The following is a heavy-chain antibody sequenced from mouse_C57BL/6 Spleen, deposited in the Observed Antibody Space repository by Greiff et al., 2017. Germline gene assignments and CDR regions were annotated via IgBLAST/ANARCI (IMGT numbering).Heavy chain of an antibody. CDR3: AIDSSGQYYYAMDY. V-gene: IGHV1-72*01. J-gene: IGHJ4*01. CDR2: IDPNSGGT. D-gene: IGHD3-2*02. Sequence: VKLQQPGAELVKPGASVKLSCKASGYTFTSYWMHWVKQRPGRGLEWIGRIDPNSGGTKYNEKFKSKATLTVDKPSSTAYMQLSSLTSEDSAVYYCAIDSSGQYYYAMDYWGQGTSVTVSS. CDR1: GYTFTSYW.